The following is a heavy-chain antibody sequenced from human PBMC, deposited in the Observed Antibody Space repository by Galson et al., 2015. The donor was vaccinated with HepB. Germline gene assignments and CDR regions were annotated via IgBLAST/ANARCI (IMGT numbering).Heavy chain of an antibody. Sequence: SLRLSCAASGFTFSSYAMHWVRQAPGKGLEWVAVISYDGSNKYYADSVKGRFTISRDNSKNTLYLQMNSLRAEDTAVYYCARGSVYYDSSGYPPGYWGQGTLVTVSS. CDR3: ARGSVYYDSSGYPPGY. V-gene: IGHV3-30*04. D-gene: IGHD3-22*01. CDR1: GFTFSSYA. J-gene: IGHJ4*02. CDR2: ISYDGSNK.